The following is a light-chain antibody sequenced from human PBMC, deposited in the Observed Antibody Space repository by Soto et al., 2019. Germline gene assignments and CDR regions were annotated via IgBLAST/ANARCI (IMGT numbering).Light chain of an antibody. CDR3: QQYKNWWT. J-gene: IGKJ1*01. CDR2: GAS. Sequence: EIVMTQSPATLSVSPGERATLSCRASQSVSSNLAWYQQKPGQAPRLLIYGASTRATGIPARFSGSGSGTEFTLTITSLQSEDFAVYYCQQYKNWWTFGQGTKVDI. CDR1: QSVSSN. V-gene: IGKV3-15*01.